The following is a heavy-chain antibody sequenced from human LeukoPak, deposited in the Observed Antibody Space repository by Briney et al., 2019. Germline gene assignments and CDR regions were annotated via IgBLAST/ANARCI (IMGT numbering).Heavy chain of an antibody. CDR1: GFTFSSYA. J-gene: IGHJ4*02. V-gene: IGHV3-7*01. D-gene: IGHD3-22*01. CDR3: ARGHREYYYYDSSGYGY. CDR2: IKQDGSEK. Sequence: PGGSLRLSCAASGFTFSSYAMSWVRQAPGKGLEWVANIKQDGSEKYYVDSVKGRFTISRDNAKNSLYLQMNSLRAEDTAVYYCARGHREYYYYDSSGYGYWGQGTLVTVSS.